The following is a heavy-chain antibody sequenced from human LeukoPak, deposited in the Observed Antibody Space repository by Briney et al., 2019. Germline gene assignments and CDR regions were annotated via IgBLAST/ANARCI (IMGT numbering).Heavy chain of an antibody. CDR1: GFTFSSYA. J-gene: IGHJ4*02. CDR2: ISGRGGST. D-gene: IGHD2-2*01. V-gene: IGHV3-23*01. CDR3: AKGRCSSTSCPYYFDY. Sequence: GGSLRLSCAASGFTFSSYAMSWVRQAPGKGLEWGSGISGRGGSTHYADSVKGRFTISRDNSKNTLYLQMNSLRAEDTALYYCAKGRCSSTSCPYYFDYWGQGTLVTVSS.